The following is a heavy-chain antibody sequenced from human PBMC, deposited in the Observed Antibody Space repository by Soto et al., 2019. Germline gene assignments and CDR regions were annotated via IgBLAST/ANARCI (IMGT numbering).Heavy chain of an antibody. V-gene: IGHV1-69*13. CDR2: IIRIFGTA. J-gene: IGHJ3*02. CDR3: ASELRWVTMVRGAAFDI. CDR1: GGTFSSYA. D-gene: IGHD3-10*01. Sequence: ASVKVSCKASGGTFSSYAISWVRQAPGQGLEWMGGIIRIFGTANYAQKFQGRVTITADESTSTAYMELSSLRSEDTAVYYCASELRWVTMVRGAAFDIWGQGTMVTVSS.